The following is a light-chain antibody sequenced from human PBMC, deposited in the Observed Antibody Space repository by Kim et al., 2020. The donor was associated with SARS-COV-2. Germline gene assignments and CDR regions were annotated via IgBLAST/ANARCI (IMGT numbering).Light chain of an antibody. J-gene: IGKJ4*01. CDR3: QQSYSTPQLT. CDR2: AAS. CDR1: QSISSY. Sequence: SVGDRVTITCRASQSISSYLNWYQQKPGKAPKLLIYAASSLQSGVPSRFSGSGSGTDFSLTISSLQPEDFATYYCQQSYSTPQLTFGGGTKVDIK. V-gene: IGKV1-39*01.